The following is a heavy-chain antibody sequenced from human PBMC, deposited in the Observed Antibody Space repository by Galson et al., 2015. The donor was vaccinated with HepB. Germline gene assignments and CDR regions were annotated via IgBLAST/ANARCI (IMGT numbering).Heavy chain of an antibody. CDR2: INPSGGST. D-gene: IGHD1-14*01. CDR1: GYTFTSYY. V-gene: IGHV1-46*01. CDR3: ARDLSGIKILRPVYFDY. J-gene: IGHJ4*02. Sequence: SVKVSCKASGYTFTSYYMHWVRQAPGQGLEWMGIINPSGGSTSYAQKFQGRVTMTRDTSTSTVYMELSSLRSEDTAVYYCARDLSGIKILRPVYFDYWGQGTLVTVSS.